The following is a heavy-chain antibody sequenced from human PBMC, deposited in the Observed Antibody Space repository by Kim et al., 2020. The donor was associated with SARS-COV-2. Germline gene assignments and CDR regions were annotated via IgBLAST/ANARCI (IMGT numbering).Heavy chain of an antibody. CDR1: GYTFTSYD. CDR3: ARCRRARIVECIAPHYYY. J-gene: IGHJ6*01. CDR2: MNPNSGNT. D-gene: IGHD3-22*01. Sequence: ASVKVSCKASGYTFTSYDINWVQQATGQGLEWMGWMNPNSGNTGYAQKFQGRVTMTRNTSIITAYMELISLRSEDTAVYYFARCRRARIVECIAPHYYY. V-gene: IGHV1-8*01.